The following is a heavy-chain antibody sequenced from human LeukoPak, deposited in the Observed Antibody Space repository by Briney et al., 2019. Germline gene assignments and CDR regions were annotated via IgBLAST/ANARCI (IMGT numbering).Heavy chain of an antibody. D-gene: IGHD6-19*01. Sequence: GRSLRLSCAASGFTFSSYAMHWVRQAPGKGLEWVAVISYDGSNKYYADSVKGRFTISRDNSKNTLYLQMNSLRAEDTAVYYCARGRIAVVGSYFDYWGQGTLVTVSS. V-gene: IGHV3-30-3*01. J-gene: IGHJ4*02. CDR1: GFTFSSYA. CDR3: ARGRIAVVGSYFDY. CDR2: ISYDGSNK.